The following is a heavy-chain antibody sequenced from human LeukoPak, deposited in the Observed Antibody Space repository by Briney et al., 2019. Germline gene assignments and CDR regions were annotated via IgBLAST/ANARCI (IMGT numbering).Heavy chain of an antibody. D-gene: IGHD3-10*01. V-gene: IGHV4-39*01. J-gene: IGHJ4*02. Sequence: PWETLSLTCIVSGGSISSTTYYWGWIRQPPGKRLEWIGSIYYSGNTYYNPSLKSRVTISIDTSKNQFSLKLSSVTAADTAVYCCARVKKQEGRITMVRGALQYWGQGTLVTVSS. CDR3: ARVKKQEGRITMVRGALQY. CDR1: GGSISSTTYY. CDR2: IYYSGNT.